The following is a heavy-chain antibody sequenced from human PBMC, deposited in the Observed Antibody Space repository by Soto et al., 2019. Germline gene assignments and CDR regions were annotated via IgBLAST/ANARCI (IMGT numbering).Heavy chain of an antibody. V-gene: IGHV3-33*01. Sequence: QVQLGESGGGVFQPGRSLRLACAASGFTCSSYGMHWVRQAPGKGLEWVAVIWYDGSNKYYADSVTGRFTISRDNSKNTLYLQMNSLSAEDTAVYSGARDDSGHFDYWGQGTLVTVSS. J-gene: IGHJ4*02. D-gene: IGHD6-19*01. CDR1: GFTCSSYG. CDR2: IWYDGSNK. CDR3: ARDDSGHFDY.